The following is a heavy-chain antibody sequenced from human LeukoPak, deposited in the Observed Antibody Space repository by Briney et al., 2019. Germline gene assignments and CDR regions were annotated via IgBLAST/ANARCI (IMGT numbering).Heavy chain of an antibody. D-gene: IGHD5-24*01. CDR3: AREGDGYNSPIDY. J-gene: IGHJ4*02. CDR1: GFSFSSYG. Sequence: GGSLRLSCAASGFSFSSYGMYWVRQAPGKGLEWVAFIRYDGSNKYYADSVKGRFTISRDNAKNSLFLQMNSLRAEDTAVYYCAREGDGYNSPIDYWGQGTLVTVSS. CDR2: IRYDGSNK. V-gene: IGHV3-30*02.